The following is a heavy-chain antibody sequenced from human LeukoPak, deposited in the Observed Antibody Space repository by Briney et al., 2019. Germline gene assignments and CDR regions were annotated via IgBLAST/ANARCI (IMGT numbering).Heavy chain of an antibody. Sequence: SETLSLTCAVYGGSFSGYYWSWIRQPPGKGLEWIGEINHSGSTNYNPSLKSRVTISVDTSKNQFSLKLSSVTAADTAVYYCARRPYYFDYWGQGTLVTVSS. J-gene: IGHJ4*02. CDR3: ARRPYYFDY. CDR2: INHSGST. CDR1: GGSFSGYY. V-gene: IGHV4-34*01.